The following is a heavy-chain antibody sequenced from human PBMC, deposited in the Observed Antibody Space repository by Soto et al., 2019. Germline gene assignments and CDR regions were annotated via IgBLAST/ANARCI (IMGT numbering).Heavy chain of an antibody. CDR2: TYYRSKWYN. CDR3: ARDVCGSSTSCYRRNYGMDV. CDR1: GDSVSSNSAA. D-gene: IGHD2-2*01. J-gene: IGHJ6*02. V-gene: IGHV6-1*01. Sequence: SQTLSLTCAISGDSVSSNSAAWNWIRQSPSRGLEWLGRTYYRSKWYNDYAVSVKSRITINPDTSKNQFPLQLNSVTPEDTAVYYCARDVCGSSTSCYRRNYGMDVWGQGTTVTVSS.